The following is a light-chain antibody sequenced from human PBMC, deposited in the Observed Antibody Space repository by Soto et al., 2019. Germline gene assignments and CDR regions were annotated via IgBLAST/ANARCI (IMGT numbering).Light chain of an antibody. V-gene: IGLV2-23*01. J-gene: IGLJ2*01. CDR1: NYKL. CDR3: SSYAGAVV. CDR2: EGY. Sequence: QSALTQPASVSGSPGQSITLSCTGTNYKLVSWYQHHPGKAPKLMIYEGYQRPSGVSDRFSGSQSGNTASLTISGLQAEDEADYYCSSYAGAVVFGGGTKLTVL.